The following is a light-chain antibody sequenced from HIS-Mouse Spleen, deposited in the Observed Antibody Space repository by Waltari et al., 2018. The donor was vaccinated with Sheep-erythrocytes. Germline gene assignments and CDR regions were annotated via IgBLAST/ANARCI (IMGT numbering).Light chain of an antibody. J-gene: IGLJ1*01. CDR3: CSYAGSYNHV. Sequence: QSALTQPRSVSGSPGRSVTISCTGTSSDVGGYNYVSWYQQHPGKAPKLMIYDVSKRPSGVAERFSGSKSGNTASLTISGLQAEDEADYYCCSYAGSYNHVFATGTKVTVL. CDR1: SSDVGGYNY. CDR2: DVS. V-gene: IGLV2-11*01.